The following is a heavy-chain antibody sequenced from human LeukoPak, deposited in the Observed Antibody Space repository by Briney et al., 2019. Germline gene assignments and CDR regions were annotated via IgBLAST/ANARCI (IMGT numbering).Heavy chain of an antibody. Sequence: PSETLSLTCAVYGGSFSGYYWSWIRQPPGKGLEWIGEINHSGSTNYNPSLKSRVTISVDTSKNQFSLKLSSVTAADTAVYYCARVEGSGSYYNEANSGFDYWGQGTLVTVSS. D-gene: IGHD3-10*01. J-gene: IGHJ4*02. CDR2: INHSGST. V-gene: IGHV4-34*01. CDR3: ARVEGSGSYYNEANSGFDY. CDR1: GGSFSGYY.